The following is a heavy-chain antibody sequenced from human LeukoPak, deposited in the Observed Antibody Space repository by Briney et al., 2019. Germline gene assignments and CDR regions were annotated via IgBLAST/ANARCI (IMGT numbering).Heavy chain of an antibody. CDR2: IKSKADGGTI. D-gene: IGHD5-12*01. CDR1: GFTFSSYA. J-gene: IGHJ4*02. Sequence: GGSLRLSCAASGFTFSSYAMSWVRQAPGKGLEWVGRIKSKADGGTIDYAAPVKGRFTISRDDSKNTLYLQMNSLKTEDTAVYYCTTYTGYDGFDYWGQGTLVTVSS. CDR3: TTYTGYDGFDY. V-gene: IGHV3-15*01.